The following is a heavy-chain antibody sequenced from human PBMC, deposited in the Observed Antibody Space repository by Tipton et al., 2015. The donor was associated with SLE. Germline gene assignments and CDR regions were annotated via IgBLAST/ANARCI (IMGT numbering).Heavy chain of an antibody. Sequence: GSLRLSCAASGFSFRDAWMNWVRQAPGKGLEWVGRIKSSASGGTTHYAAPVQGRVTIARDDAQNTLYLEINSLKTEDAAVYYCSADIPGTDTSSLIDYWGQGTLVTVSS. CDR1: GFSFRDAW. CDR2: IKSSASGGTT. CDR3: SADIPGTDTSSLIDY. V-gene: IGHV3-15*01. D-gene: IGHD6-13*01. J-gene: IGHJ4*02.